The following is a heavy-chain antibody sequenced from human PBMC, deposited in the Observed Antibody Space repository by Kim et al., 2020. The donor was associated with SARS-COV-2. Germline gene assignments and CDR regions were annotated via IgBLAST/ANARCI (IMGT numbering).Heavy chain of an antibody. D-gene: IGHD3-3*01. Sequence: GGSLRLSCAASGFTFSDYYMSWIRQAPGKGLEWVSYISSSGSTIHYADSVKGRFTISRDNAKNSLYLQMNSLRAEDTAVYYCARETNSLEWLPYDYWGQGTLVTVSS. V-gene: IGHV3-11*01. CDR1: GFTFSDYY. CDR3: ARETNSLEWLPYDY. CDR2: ISSSGSTI. J-gene: IGHJ4*02.